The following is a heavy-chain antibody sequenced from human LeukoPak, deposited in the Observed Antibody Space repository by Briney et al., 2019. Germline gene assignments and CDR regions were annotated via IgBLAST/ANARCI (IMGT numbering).Heavy chain of an antibody. D-gene: IGHD3-3*01. CDR1: GFTFDKYA. V-gene: IGHV3-9*01. CDR3: ARYDFILISYFDL. J-gene: IGHJ2*01. Sequence: GGSLRLSCAASGFTFDKYAMHWVRQAPGKGLEWVSGIGWNGNNIGYADSVKGRFTISRDNAKNSLYLQMSSLRAEDTALYYCARYDFILISYFDLWGRGTLVTVSS. CDR2: IGWNGNNI.